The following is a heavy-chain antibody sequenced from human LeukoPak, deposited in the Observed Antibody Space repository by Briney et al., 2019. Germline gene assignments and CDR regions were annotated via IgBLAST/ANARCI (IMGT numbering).Heavy chain of an antibody. Sequence: ASVKVSCKASGYTFTSYGISWVRQAPGQGLEWMGWISAYNGNTNYAQKLQGRVTMTTDTSTSTAYMELRSLRSDDTAVYYCARGAYSSSWYGPNDAFDICGQGTMVTVSS. CDR1: GYTFTSYG. J-gene: IGHJ3*02. D-gene: IGHD6-13*01. CDR2: ISAYNGNT. CDR3: ARGAYSSSWYGPNDAFDI. V-gene: IGHV1-18*01.